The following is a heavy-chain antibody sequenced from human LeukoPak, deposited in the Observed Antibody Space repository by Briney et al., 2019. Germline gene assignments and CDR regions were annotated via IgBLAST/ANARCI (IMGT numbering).Heavy chain of an antibody. J-gene: IGHJ3*01. Sequence: SETLSLTCAVSGGSISRYYWSWIRQPPGKGLEWIGYIHPSGASIYSPSLRGRVTMSIDMSNNQLSVRLSAVTAADTAVYYCARHEEIRLITNGFNVWGQGTMVTVSS. CDR3: ARHEEIRLITNGFNV. CDR2: IHPSGAS. V-gene: IGHV4-4*09. CDR1: GGSISRYY. D-gene: IGHD3-22*01.